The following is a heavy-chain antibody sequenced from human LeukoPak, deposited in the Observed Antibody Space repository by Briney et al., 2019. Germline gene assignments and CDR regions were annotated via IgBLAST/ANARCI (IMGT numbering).Heavy chain of an antibody. V-gene: IGHV5-51*01. CDR2: IYPGDSDT. Sequence: GESLKISCKGSGYSFTSYWIGWVRQMPGKGLEWMGIIYPGDSDTRYSPSFQGQVTISADKSISTAYLQWSSLKASDTAMYYCARSTLTYYYDSSGYPLQNYFGYWGQGTLVTVSS. CDR1: GYSFTSYW. J-gene: IGHJ4*02. D-gene: IGHD3-22*01. CDR3: ARSTLTYYYDSSGYPLQNYFGY.